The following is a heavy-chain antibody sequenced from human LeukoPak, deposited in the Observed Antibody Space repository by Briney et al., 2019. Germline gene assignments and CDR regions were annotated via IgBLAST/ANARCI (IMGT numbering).Heavy chain of an antibody. CDR3: ARQVVVVTPASLDY. Sequence: GGSLRLSCAASGFTVSSNYMSWVRQAPGKGLEWVSVIYSGGSTYYADSVKGRFTISRDNAKNSLYLQMNSLRAEDTAVYYCARQVVVVTPASLDYWGQGTLVTVSS. V-gene: IGHV3-66*04. CDR2: IYSGGST. D-gene: IGHD3-22*01. CDR1: GFTVSSNY. J-gene: IGHJ4*02.